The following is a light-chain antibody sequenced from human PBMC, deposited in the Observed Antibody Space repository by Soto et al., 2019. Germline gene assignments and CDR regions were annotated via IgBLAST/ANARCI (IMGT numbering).Light chain of an antibody. Sequence: QAVVTQEPSLTVSPGGTVTLTCTSSTGAVTSSLHANWFQQKPGQAPRPLLYSTTNRHPWTPARFSGSLLGARAALTLSNVQPEDEADYYCHLYFGGVRVFGGGTKVTVL. V-gene: IGLV7-43*01. CDR3: HLYFGGVRV. CDR2: STT. J-gene: IGLJ3*02. CDR1: TGAVTSSLH.